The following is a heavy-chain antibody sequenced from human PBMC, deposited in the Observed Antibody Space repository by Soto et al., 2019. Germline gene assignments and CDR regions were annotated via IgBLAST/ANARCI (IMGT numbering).Heavy chain of an antibody. CDR2: ISSSSSYI. Sequence: GGSLRLSCAASGFTFSSYSMNWVRQAPGKGLEWVSSISSSSSYIYDAESVKGRFTISRANDKNSLYLQMNSLRAEDTAVYYGARKGAVTTYDYVWGSYRYDAFDIWGQGRMVTVSS. V-gene: IGHV3-21*01. CDR1: GFTFSSYS. J-gene: IGHJ3*02. D-gene: IGHD3-16*02. CDR3: ARKGAVTTYDYVWGSYRYDAFDI.